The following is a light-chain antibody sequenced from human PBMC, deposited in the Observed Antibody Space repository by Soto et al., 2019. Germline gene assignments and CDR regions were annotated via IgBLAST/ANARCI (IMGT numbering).Light chain of an antibody. J-gene: IGLJ3*02. CDR3: CSYAGVTTFWV. CDR2: EVS. CDR1: SSDVGGYNY. Sequence: QSALTQPASVSGSPGQSITISCTGTSSDVGGYNYVSWYQQHPGKAPKLMIYEVSNRPSGVSNRFSGSKSGNTASLTISGLQAEDEAEYFCCSYAGVTTFWVFGGGTKLTVL. V-gene: IGLV2-14*01.